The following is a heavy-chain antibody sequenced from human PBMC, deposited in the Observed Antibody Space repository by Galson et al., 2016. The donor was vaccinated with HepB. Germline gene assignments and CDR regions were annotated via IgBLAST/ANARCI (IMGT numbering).Heavy chain of an antibody. J-gene: IGHJ3*02. D-gene: IGHD3-9*01. CDR1: GGSISSSKW. CDR2: ISHRGST. Sequence: ETLSLTCAVSGGSISSSKWLSWVRQPPGTGLEWIGEISHRGSTNFNPSPKIRVTISIDKSQNQFSLKLSSVTAADTPVYYCARGGFDWLFHDALDIWGQGTMVTVSS. CDR3: ARGGFDWLFHDALDI. V-gene: IGHV4-4*02.